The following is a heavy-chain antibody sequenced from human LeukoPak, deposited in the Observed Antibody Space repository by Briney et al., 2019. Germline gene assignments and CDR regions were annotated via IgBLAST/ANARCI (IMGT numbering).Heavy chain of an antibody. D-gene: IGHD3-22*01. CDR1: GFTFSSYA. Sequence: PGGSLRLSCVASGFTFSSYAMSWVRQAPGKGLEWVSAISGSGGSTYYADSVKGRFTISRDNSKNTLYLQMNSLRAEDTAVYYCAKGGFYYDSTIVYWGQGTLVTVSS. CDR2: ISGSGGST. CDR3: AKGGFYYDSTIVY. J-gene: IGHJ4*02. V-gene: IGHV3-23*01.